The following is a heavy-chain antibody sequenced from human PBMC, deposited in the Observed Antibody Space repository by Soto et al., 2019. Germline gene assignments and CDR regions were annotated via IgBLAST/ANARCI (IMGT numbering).Heavy chain of an antibody. D-gene: IGHD5-12*01. V-gene: IGHV4-59*01. J-gene: IGHJ4*02. Sequence: SETLSLTCTVSGGSISSFYWSWIRQPPGKGLEWIGDIFYTGRTNYNPSLKSRATISVDTSKNQFSLKLSSVTAAETAVYYCAELDGYPNWGQGTLVTVSS. CDR3: AELDGYPN. CDR2: IFYTGRT. CDR1: GGSISSFY.